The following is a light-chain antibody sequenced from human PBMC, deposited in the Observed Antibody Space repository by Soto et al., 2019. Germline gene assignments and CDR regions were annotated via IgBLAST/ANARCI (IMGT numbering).Light chain of an antibody. J-gene: IGKJ1*01. Sequence: EMVLTQSPGTLSLAPGERASLSCRASQSVSNNYLAWYQQKPGQAPRLLIYGASSRATGIPDRFSGSGSGTDFTLTISSLQSEDFAVYYCQQYNNWPRTFGQGTKVDIK. CDR1: QSVSNNY. V-gene: IGKV3-20*01. CDR3: QQYNNWPRT. CDR2: GAS.